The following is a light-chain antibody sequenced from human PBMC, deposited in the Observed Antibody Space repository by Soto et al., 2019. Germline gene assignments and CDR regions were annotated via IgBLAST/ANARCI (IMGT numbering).Light chain of an antibody. CDR3: QSYDNSLSGSRV. Sequence: QSVLTQSPSVSGAPGQTVTISCSGTSSNFGAGYDAHWYQQLPGTAPKLLIYANSNRPSGVPDRFSGSKSGTSASLAITGLQAEDEADYYCQSYDNSLSGSRVFGGGTKLTVL. CDR1: SSNFGAGYD. V-gene: IGLV1-40*01. CDR2: ANS. J-gene: IGLJ3*02.